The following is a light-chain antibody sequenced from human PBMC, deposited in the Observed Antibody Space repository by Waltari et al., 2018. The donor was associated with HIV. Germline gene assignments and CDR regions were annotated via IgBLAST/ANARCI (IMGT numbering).Light chain of an antibody. CDR3: QQYNNWPPAT. J-gene: IGKJ5*01. Sequence: ETVLTQSPAPLSVSPGARATLSCRASQRVSSSLAWYQQKPGQAPRLLIYDASTRVTGTQTRFSGSGSGTEFTLTISGLQSEDSAVYYCQQYNNWPPATFGQGTRLEIK. CDR1: QRVSSS. CDR2: DAS. V-gene: IGKV3-15*01.